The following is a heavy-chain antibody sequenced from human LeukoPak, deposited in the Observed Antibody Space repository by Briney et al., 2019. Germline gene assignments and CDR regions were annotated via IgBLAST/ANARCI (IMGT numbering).Heavy chain of an antibody. Sequence: TSETLSLTCAVYGGSFSGYYWSWIRQPPGKGLEWIGEINHSGSTNYNPSLKSRVTISVDTSKNQFSLKLSSVTAADTAVYYCARRRRSSRRDAARLYYYYYYMDVWGKGTTVTVSS. J-gene: IGHJ6*03. CDR3: ARRRRSSRRDAARLYYYYYYMDV. D-gene: IGHD6-6*01. CDR1: GGSFSGYY. CDR2: INHSGST. V-gene: IGHV4-34*01.